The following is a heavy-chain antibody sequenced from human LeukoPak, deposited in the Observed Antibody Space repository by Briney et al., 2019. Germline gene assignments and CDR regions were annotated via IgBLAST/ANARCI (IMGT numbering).Heavy chain of an antibody. J-gene: IGHJ4*02. Sequence: GGSLRLSCAASRFTFSSYSMNWVRQAPGKGLEWVSYISSSSSTIYYADSVKGRFTISRDNAKNSLYLQMNSLRAEDTAVYYCARDLYYYDSSGHPSDFDYWGQGTLVTVSS. CDR3: ARDLYYYDSSGHPSDFDY. CDR1: RFTFSSYS. D-gene: IGHD3-22*01. CDR2: ISSSSSTI. V-gene: IGHV3-48*04.